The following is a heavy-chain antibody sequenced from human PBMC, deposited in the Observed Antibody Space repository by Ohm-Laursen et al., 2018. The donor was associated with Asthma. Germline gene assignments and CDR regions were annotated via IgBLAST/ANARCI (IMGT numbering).Heavy chain of an antibody. Sequence: SLRLSCSASGLTFNSYWMTWVRQAPGKGPEWVAHIKEDGSEESYLASVKGRFTISRDNAKNSLYLQMNSLRAEDTAVYYCVRDYCIDGFCSKAFDPRGQGTLVTVSS. CDR3: VRDYCIDGFCSKAFDP. J-gene: IGHJ5*02. D-gene: IGHD2-8*01. CDR2: IKEDGSEE. V-gene: IGHV3-7*05. CDR1: GLTFNSYW.